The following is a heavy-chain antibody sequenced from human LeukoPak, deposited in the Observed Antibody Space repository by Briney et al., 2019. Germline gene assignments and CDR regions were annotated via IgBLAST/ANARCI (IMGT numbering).Heavy chain of an antibody. CDR3: ARESLWYGDLLSPYFDY. Sequence: GGSLRLSCVVSGLSPCSYWTAWVRQAPGEGLGWGADIKKDGRAEYYVDSVKGRFTISRDNAKNSLFLQMNSLRAEDTAVYYCARESLWYGDLLSPYFDYWGQGALVTVSS. CDR2: IKKDGRAE. V-gene: IGHV3-7*01. CDR1: GLSPCSYW. J-gene: IGHJ4*02. D-gene: IGHD3-10*01.